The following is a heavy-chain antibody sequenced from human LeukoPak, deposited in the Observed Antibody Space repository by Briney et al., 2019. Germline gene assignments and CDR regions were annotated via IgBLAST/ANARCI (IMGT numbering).Heavy chain of an antibody. D-gene: IGHD3-16*01. V-gene: IGHV3-15*01. Sequence: PGGSLRLSCAASGFTFSNTWMNCVRHAPGKGLEWVDRIKKKTDGGTTDYAAPVKGRFTISRDDSRNMLYLQMDSLKTEDTAIYYCTTFSYALDYWGQGTLVTVSS. CDR3: TTFSYALDY. J-gene: IGHJ4*02. CDR1: GFTFSNTW. CDR2: IKKKTDGGTT.